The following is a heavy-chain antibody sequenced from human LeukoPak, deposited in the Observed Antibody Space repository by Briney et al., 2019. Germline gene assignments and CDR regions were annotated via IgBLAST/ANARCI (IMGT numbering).Heavy chain of an antibody. CDR1: GFTFSKYW. J-gene: IGHJ4*02. Sequence: GRSLRLSCAASGFTFSKYWMSSVRQAPGKGLEWVANIRQGGGEAYYVDSVRGRFIVGRDNAKNSVFLQMNSLRAEDTAVYYCARDFAAAVGWGQGTLVTVSS. D-gene: IGHD6-13*01. V-gene: IGHV3-7*01. CDR2: IRQGGGEA. CDR3: ARDFAAAVG.